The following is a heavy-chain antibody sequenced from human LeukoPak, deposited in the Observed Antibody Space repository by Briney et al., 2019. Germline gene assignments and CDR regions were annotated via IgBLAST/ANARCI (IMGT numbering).Heavy chain of an antibody. D-gene: IGHD5-12*01. CDR1: GFTFSSYD. CDR3: ARGANWLPPDY. V-gene: IGHV3-48*03. Sequence: PGGSLRLSCAASGFTFSSYDFNWVRQAPGKGLEWVSYIGRSGGPIYYADSVEGRFTISRDNAKNSLYLQMNSLRAEHTAFYYCARGANWLPPDYWGQGTLVTVSS. J-gene: IGHJ4*02. CDR2: IGRSGGPI.